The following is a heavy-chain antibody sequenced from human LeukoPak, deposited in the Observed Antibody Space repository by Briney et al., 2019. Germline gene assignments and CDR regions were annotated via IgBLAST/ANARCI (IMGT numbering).Heavy chain of an antibody. V-gene: IGHV3-48*02. D-gene: IGHD3-16*01. Sequence: GGSLRLSRAASGFTFGVYGMNWVWQAPGKGLDWVSWISTSSNTIYYADSVKGRFTISRDNAKNSLYLQMNSLRDEDTAVYYCARGELGGDYWGQGTLVTVSS. CDR2: ISTSSNTI. J-gene: IGHJ4*02. CDR1: GFTFGVYG. CDR3: ARGELGGDY.